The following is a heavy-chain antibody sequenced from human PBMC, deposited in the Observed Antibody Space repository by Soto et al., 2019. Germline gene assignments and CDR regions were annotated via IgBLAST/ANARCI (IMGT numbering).Heavy chain of an antibody. D-gene: IGHD4-17*01. J-gene: IGHJ4*02. CDR1: GGSIISYY. CDR3: ARADYGGLCDY. CDR2: ISSSGST. Sequence: QVQLQESGPGLVKPSETLSLTCSVSGGSIISYYWNWIRQPPGKGLEWIGDISSSGSTNYNPSLESRVTMSVDTAKNQFSLKLTSVTAVDTAVYYCARADYGGLCDYWGQGTLVTVSS. V-gene: IGHV4-59*01.